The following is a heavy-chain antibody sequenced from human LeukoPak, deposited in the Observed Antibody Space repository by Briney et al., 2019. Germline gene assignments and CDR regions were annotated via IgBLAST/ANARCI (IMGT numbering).Heavy chain of an antibody. Sequence: GGSLRLSCAASGFTFSSYGMHWVRQAPGKGLEWVAFIRYDGSNKYYADSVKGRFTISRDNSKNTLYLQMNSLRAEDTAVYYCAKTTYSSSWYTSSWGRGTLVTVSS. J-gene: IGHJ4*02. CDR3: AKTTYSSSWYTSS. CDR1: GFTFSSYG. CDR2: IRYDGSNK. V-gene: IGHV3-30*02. D-gene: IGHD6-13*01.